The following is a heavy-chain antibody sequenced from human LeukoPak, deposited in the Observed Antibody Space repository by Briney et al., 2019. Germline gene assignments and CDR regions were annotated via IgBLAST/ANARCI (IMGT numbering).Heavy chain of an antibody. CDR1: GFAFYVYW. CDR2: IKQDGNDR. Sequence: GSLRLSCAASGFAFYVYWMTWVRQSPGKGLEWVATIKQDGNDRYYVDSVKGRYTISRDNAKNTLYLQMDSVRAEDTALYYCAADLEFNYIHPWGQGTLVTVSS. CDR3: AADLEFNYIHP. V-gene: IGHV3-7*01. D-gene: IGHD4-11*01. J-gene: IGHJ5*02.